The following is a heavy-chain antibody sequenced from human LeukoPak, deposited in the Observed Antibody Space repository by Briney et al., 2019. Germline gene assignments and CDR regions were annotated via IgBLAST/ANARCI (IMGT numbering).Heavy chain of an antibody. Sequence: GGSLRLSCAASGFTSSSYSMNWVSQAPGKGLEWVSSISSSSSYIYYADSVKGRFTISRDNAKNSLYLQMNSLRAEDTAVYYCARFDSGTTIGLDYWGQGTLVTVSS. J-gene: IGHJ4*02. V-gene: IGHV3-21*01. CDR2: ISSSSSYI. CDR1: GFTSSSYS. CDR3: ARFDSGTTIGLDY. D-gene: IGHD5-12*01.